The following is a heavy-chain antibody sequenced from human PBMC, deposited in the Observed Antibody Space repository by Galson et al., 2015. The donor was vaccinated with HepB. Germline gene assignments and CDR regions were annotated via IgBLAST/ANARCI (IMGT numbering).Heavy chain of an antibody. CDR3: ASLPSSGGYSYGLNLDY. CDR1: GFTFSSYA. V-gene: IGHV3-30-3*01. D-gene: IGHD5-18*01. Sequence: SLRLSCAASGFTFSSYAMHWVRQAPGKGLEWVAVISYDGSNKYYADSVKGRFTISRDNSKNTLYLQMNSLRAEDTAVYYCASLPSSGGYSYGLNLDYWGQGTLVTVSS. CDR2: ISYDGSNK. J-gene: IGHJ4*02.